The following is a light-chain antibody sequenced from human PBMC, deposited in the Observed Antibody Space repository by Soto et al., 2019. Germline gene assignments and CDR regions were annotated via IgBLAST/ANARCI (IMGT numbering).Light chain of an antibody. V-gene: IGKV3-20*01. CDR1: QSVSSSY. CDR2: GAS. Sequence: DIGLTQSPGTLSLSPGERATLSCRASQSVSSSYLAWYQQKPGQAPRLLIYGASSRATGIPDRFSGSGSGTDFTLTISRLEREDFAVYYCQQYGSTPLTFGQGTQVEIK. J-gene: IGKJ1*01. CDR3: QQYGSTPLT.